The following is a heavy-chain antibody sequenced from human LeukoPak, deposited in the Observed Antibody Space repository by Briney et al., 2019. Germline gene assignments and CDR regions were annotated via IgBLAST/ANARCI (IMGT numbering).Heavy chain of an antibody. Sequence: SVKVSCKASGGTFGSYAISWVRQAPGQGLEWMGRIIPILGIANYAQKFQGRVTMTRDTSISTAYMELSRLRSDDTAVYYCARRQRAAPDAFDIWGQGTMVTVSS. V-gene: IGHV1-69*04. CDR2: IIPILGIA. CDR3: ARRQRAAPDAFDI. D-gene: IGHD2-15*01. J-gene: IGHJ3*02. CDR1: GGTFGSYA.